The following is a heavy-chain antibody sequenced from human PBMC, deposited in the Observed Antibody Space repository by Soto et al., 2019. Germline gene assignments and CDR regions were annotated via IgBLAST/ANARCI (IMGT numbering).Heavy chain of an antibody. Sequence: PGKSLKISCNGSGYTFTDYWINWVRQMPGKGLEWMGRIDPSDSYTKYSPSFQGHVTISADKSISTAYLEWSSLEASDTAMYYCARARSITIFGVVGFEMDVWGQGTTVTVSS. CDR3: ARARSITIFGVVGFEMDV. CDR1: GYTFTDYW. CDR2: IDPSDSYT. V-gene: IGHV5-10-1*01. J-gene: IGHJ6*02. D-gene: IGHD3-3*01.